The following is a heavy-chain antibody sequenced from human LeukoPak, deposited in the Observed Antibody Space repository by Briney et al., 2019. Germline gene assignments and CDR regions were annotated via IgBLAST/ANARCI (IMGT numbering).Heavy chain of an antibody. Sequence: PSVKVSCKASGYTFSSYGISWVRHAPGQGLECVGWINVYNGDTKYAQNAQGRVSMTTDTSTSTANMELRSLRSYYTAGYYCERTRGSVHLDSWGQGTLVTVSS. D-gene: IGHD1-26*01. CDR1: GYTFSSYG. V-gene: IGHV1-18*01. CDR3: ERTRGSVHLDS. J-gene: IGHJ4*02. CDR2: INVYNGDT.